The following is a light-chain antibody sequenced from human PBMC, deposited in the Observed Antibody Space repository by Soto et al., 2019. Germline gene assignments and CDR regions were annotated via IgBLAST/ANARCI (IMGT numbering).Light chain of an antibody. CDR2: DAS. CDR1: QDISNY. V-gene: IGKV1-33*01. J-gene: IGKJ1*01. CDR3: QQYEGYPWT. Sequence: DIQMTQSPSSLSASAGDRVTITCQASQDISNYLNWYQQKPGKAPNLLIYDASSLKSGVPSRFSGSGSGTEFTLTISNLQPDDFATYYCQQYEGYPWTFGQGTKVDIK.